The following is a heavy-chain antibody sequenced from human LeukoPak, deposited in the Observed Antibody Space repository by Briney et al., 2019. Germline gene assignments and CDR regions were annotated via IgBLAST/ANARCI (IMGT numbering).Heavy chain of an antibody. V-gene: IGHV1-69*13. Sequence: SVKVSCKASGGTFSSYAISWVRQAPGQGLEWMGGIIPIFGTANYAQKFQGRVTITADESTSTAYMELSSLRSDDTAVYYCARSTATQYDFWSGYSYFDYWGQGTLVTVSS. CDR1: GGTFSSYA. CDR3: ARSTATQYDFWSGYSYFDY. J-gene: IGHJ4*02. D-gene: IGHD3-3*01. CDR2: IIPIFGTA.